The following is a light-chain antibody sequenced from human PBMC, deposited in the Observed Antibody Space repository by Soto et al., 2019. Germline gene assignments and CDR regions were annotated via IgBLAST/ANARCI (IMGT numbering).Light chain of an antibody. CDR3: QQYNSFSGT. CDR1: QYISNW. Sequence: DIQMTHSPSALSASVGDRVIITCRASQYISNWVAWYQQKPGKAPKLLIYDASTLESGVPSRFTGSSSGTEFTLTISSLQPDDFATYYCQQYNSFSGTFDGGTKVDI. CDR2: DAS. J-gene: IGKJ4*01. V-gene: IGKV1-5*01.